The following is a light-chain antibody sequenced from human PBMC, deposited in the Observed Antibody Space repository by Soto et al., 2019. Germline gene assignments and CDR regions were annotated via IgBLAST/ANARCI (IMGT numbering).Light chain of an antibody. J-gene: IGKJ2*01. CDR3: QQYGSSPPYT. CDR2: GAS. Sequence: EIVLTQSPGTLSLSPGERVTLSCRASQSVSSSYLAWYQQKPGQAPMLLIYGASSRATGIPDRFSGSGSGAHFTLTTSSLEPEDFAVYYCQQYGSSPPYTFGQGTKLEIK. CDR1: QSVSSSY. V-gene: IGKV3-20*01.